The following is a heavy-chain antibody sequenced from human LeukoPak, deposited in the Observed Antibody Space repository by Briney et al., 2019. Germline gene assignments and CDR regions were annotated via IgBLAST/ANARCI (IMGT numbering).Heavy chain of an antibody. CDR1: GGSFSGYY. CDR3: ARAIWFGELSPSDY. V-gene: IGHV4-34*01. D-gene: IGHD3-10*01. J-gene: IGHJ4*02. CDR2: INHSGST. Sequence: SETLSLTCAVYGGSFSGYYWSWIRQPPGKGLEWIGEINHSGSTNYNPSLKSRVTISVDTSKNQFSLKLSSVTAADTAVYYCARAIWFGELSPSDYWGQGTLVTVSS.